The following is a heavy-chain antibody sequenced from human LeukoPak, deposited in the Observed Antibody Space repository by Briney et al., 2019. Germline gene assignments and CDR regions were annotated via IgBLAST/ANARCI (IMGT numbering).Heavy chain of an antibody. CDR3: ARHLGTTVTRYWHFDL. CDR1: GYSFTSYW. CDR2: IDPGDSDT. V-gene: IGHV5-51*01. Sequence: RGESLKISCKGSGYSFTSYWIGWGRQMPGKGLEWMGIIDPGDSDTRYSPSFQGQVTISPDKSISTAYLQWSSLKASDTAMYYFARHLGTTVTRYWHFDLWGRGTLVTVSS. J-gene: IGHJ2*01. D-gene: IGHD4-17*01.